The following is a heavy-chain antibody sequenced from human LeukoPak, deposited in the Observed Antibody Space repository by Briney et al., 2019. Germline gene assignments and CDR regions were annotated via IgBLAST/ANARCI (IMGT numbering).Heavy chain of an antibody. CDR3: ARGGASSFDSSDYARRRRDYYFMDV. CDR2: INPNNGGT. J-gene: IGHJ6*03. CDR1: GYTFTAYY. Sequence: ASVKVSCKASGYTFTAYYIHWVRLAPGQGLKWLGWINPNNGGTHYAQKLQGRVTMTRDTSISTAYLVLSSLRSDDTAVYFCARGGASSFDSSDYARRRRDYYFMDVWGKGTTVTVSS. V-gene: IGHV1-2*02. D-gene: IGHD3-22*01.